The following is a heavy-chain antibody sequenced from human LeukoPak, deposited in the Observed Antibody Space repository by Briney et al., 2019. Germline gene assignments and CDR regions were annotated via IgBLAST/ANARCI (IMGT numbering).Heavy chain of an antibody. CDR2: IIPIFGTA. CDR3: AKGDIVVVPAAMPLDY. V-gene: IGHV1-69*01. CDR1: GGTFSSYA. Sequence: AASVKVTCKASGGTFSSYAISWVRQAPGQGLEWMGGIIPIFGTANYAQKFKGRVTITADESTSTAYMQLSSLRSEDTAVYYCAKGDIVVVPAAMPLDYWGQGTLVTVSS. J-gene: IGHJ4*02. D-gene: IGHD2-2*01.